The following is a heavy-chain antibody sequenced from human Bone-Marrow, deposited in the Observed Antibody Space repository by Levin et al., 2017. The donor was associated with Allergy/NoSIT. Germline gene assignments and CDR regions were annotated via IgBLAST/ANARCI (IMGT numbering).Heavy chain of an antibody. CDR2: IHPGDSDV. CDR3: ARRGCHGPSCYVSNRGAAWYLDS. J-gene: IGHJ4*02. Sequence: LGESLKISCEGFGYTFNTYWIVWVRQTPGRGLEWMGMIHPGDSDVMYSPAFEGQITVSADRSTSTAYLQWSRLEASDSAMYYCARRGCHGPSCYVSNRGAAWYLDSWGQVSLVTVSS. CDR1: GYTFNTYW. D-gene: IGHD7-27*01. V-gene: IGHV5-51*01.